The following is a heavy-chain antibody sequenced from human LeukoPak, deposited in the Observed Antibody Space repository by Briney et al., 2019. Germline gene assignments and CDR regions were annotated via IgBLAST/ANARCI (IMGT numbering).Heavy chain of an antibody. J-gene: IGHJ4*02. V-gene: IGHV3-23*01. CDR1: GFTFSNYA. Sequence: QPGGSLRLSCAASGFTFSNYAMSWVRQAPGKGLEWVSALSGSGDITYYADSVKGRFTISRDNSKNTLYLQMNSLRAEDTAVYYCARDFGEYYFDYWGQGTLVTVSS. CDR2: LSGSGDIT. CDR3: ARDFGEYYFDY. D-gene: IGHD3-10*01.